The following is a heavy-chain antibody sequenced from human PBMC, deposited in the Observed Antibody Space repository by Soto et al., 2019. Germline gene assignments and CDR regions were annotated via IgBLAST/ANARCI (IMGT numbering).Heavy chain of an antibody. D-gene: IGHD5-12*01. Sequence: SETLSLTCTVSGGSISSSSYYWGWIRQPPGKGLEWIGSIYYSGSTYYNPSLKSRVTISVDTSKNQFSLKLSSVTAADTAVYYCAGGYHPNYYYYYGMDVWGQGTTVTVSS. J-gene: IGHJ6*02. V-gene: IGHV4-39*01. CDR1: GGSISSSSYY. CDR2: IYYSGST. CDR3: AGGYHPNYYYYYGMDV.